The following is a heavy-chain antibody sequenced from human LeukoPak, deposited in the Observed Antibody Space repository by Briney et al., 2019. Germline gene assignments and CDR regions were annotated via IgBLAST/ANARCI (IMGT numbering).Heavy chain of an antibody. CDR1: GFTSRSYW. CDR3: AKEGGYFDWPFTFDY. CDR2: TNSDGSIT. D-gene: IGHD3-9*01. J-gene: IGHJ4*02. Sequence: PGGSLRLSCAASGFTSRSYWMHWVRQAPGKGLVWVSRTNSDGSITNYADSVKGRFTISRDNAKNTLYLQMNSLRAEDTAVYYCAKEGGYFDWPFTFDYWGQGTLVTVSS. V-gene: IGHV3-74*01.